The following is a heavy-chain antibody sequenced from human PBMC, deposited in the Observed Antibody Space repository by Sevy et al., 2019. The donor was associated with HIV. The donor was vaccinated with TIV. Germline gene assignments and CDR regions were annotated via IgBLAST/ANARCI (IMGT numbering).Heavy chain of an antibody. Sequence: GGSLKLSCAASGFAFYDYSMSWIRQAPGKGLEWVATLSFGCGKINYTDSVKGRFTISRDNSKNSFYLQMDNLRVEDTALYYCAREGCTRPHDYWGQGTRVTVSS. D-gene: IGHD2-8*01. CDR2: LSFGCGKI. CDR3: AREGCTRPHDY. J-gene: IGHJ4*02. CDR1: GFAFYDYS. V-gene: IGHV3-23*01.